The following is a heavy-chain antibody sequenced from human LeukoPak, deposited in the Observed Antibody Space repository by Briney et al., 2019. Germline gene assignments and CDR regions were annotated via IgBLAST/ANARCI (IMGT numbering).Heavy chain of an antibody. CDR1: GFTFSSYW. D-gene: IGHD5-24*01. CDR3: AKRGWLQWQYYFDY. CDR2: INSDGSST. V-gene: IGHV3-74*01. J-gene: IGHJ4*02. Sequence: GGSLRLSCAASGFTFSSYWMHWVRQAPGKGLVWVSRINSDGSSTSYADSVKGRFTISRDNAKNTLYLQMNSLRAEDTAVYYCAKRGWLQWQYYFDYWGQGTLVTVSS.